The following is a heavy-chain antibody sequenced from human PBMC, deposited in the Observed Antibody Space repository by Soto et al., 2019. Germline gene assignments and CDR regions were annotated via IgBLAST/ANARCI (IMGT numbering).Heavy chain of an antibody. D-gene: IGHD2-2*02. V-gene: IGHV3-66*01. J-gene: IGHJ4*02. CDR2: IYIGGKI. CDR1: GFIVSSNY. Sequence: EVQLVESGGGLVQPGGSLRLSCAASGFIVSSNYMSWVRQAPGKGLEWVSVIYIGGKIYYVDSVKGRFTSSRDNSKNTLYLQMNSLRVEDSGVYYCAGNTEKGYWGQGTLVTVSS. CDR3: AGNTEKGY.